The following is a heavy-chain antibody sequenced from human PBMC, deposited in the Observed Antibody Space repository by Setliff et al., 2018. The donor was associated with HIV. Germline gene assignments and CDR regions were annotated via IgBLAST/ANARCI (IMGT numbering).Heavy chain of an antibody. D-gene: IGHD6-19*01. J-gene: IGHJ3*02. V-gene: IGHV3-9*01. Sequence: LRLSCVASAFIFDDYGMHWVRQAPGKGLEWVSGISWNSGALGYADSVKGRFTISRDNAKNSVYLQMNSLRAEDTALYYCAKVDWLVSAFDIWGQGTVVTVSS. CDR1: AFIFDDYG. CDR3: AKVDWLVSAFDI. CDR2: ISWNSGAL.